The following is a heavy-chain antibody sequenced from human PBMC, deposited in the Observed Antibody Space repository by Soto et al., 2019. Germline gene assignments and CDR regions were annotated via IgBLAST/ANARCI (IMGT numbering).Heavy chain of an antibody. CDR2: ISGNGGRT. Sequence: EVQLLESGGGLVQPGGSLRLSCAASGFTFSSYAMSWVRQAPGKGLEWVSAISGNGGRTYYADSVKGRFTISRDNSKNTLYLQMNSLRAEDTAVYYCAKEGDFWSGSNSFDYWGQGTLVTVSS. D-gene: IGHD3-3*01. CDR1: GFTFSSYA. V-gene: IGHV3-23*01. CDR3: AKEGDFWSGSNSFDY. J-gene: IGHJ4*02.